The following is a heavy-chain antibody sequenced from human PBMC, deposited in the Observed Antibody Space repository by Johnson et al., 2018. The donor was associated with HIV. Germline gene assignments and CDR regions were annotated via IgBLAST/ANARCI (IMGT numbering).Heavy chain of an antibody. CDR1: GFTFDDYG. D-gene: IGHD3-22*01. CDR3: ARDRGYWDAFDI. Sequence: MLLVESGGGVVRPGGSLRLSCAASGFTFDDYGMSWVRQAPGKGLEWVSGINWNGGSTGYADSVKGRFTISRDNAKNSLYLQMNSLRAEDTAVYYCARDRGYWDAFDIWGQGTMVTVSS. V-gene: IGHV3-20*04. CDR2: INWNGGST. J-gene: IGHJ3*02.